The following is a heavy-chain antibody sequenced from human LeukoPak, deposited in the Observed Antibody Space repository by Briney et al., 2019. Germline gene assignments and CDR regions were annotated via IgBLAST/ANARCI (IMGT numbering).Heavy chain of an antibody. J-gene: IGHJ4*02. V-gene: IGHV3-30*04. Sequence: GGSLRLSCATSGFTFRMSGVHWVRQAPGKGLEWVALMSSDGIRSYYADSVKGRFTVSRDTSKDIVYLQMESLSADDTGIYYCAKDHAGSGRAFEYWGQGTLLTVSS. CDR3: AKDHAGSGRAFEY. D-gene: IGHD3-10*01. CDR1: GFTFRMSG. CDR2: MSSDGIRS.